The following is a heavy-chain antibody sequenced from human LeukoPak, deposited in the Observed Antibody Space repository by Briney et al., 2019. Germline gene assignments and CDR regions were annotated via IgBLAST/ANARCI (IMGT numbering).Heavy chain of an antibody. CDR2: ISSSSSYI. D-gene: IGHD1-1*01. CDR3: ARIYGFGNWNDDYYYYGMDV. CDR1: GFAFSSYS. Sequence: GGSLRLSCAASGFAFSSYSMNWVRQAPGKGLEWVSSISSSSSYIYYADSVKGRFTISRDNAKNSLYLQMNSLRAEDTAVYYCARIYGFGNWNDDYYYYGMDVWGQGTTVTVSS. J-gene: IGHJ6*02. V-gene: IGHV3-21*01.